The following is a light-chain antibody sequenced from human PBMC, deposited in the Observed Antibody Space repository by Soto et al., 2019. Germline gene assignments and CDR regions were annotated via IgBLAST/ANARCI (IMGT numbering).Light chain of an antibody. CDR1: QSVSSSY. V-gene: IGKV3-20*01. CDR2: GAS. J-gene: IGKJ3*01. Sequence: EIVLTQSPGTLSLSPGERATLSCRASQSVSSSYLTWYQQKPGQAPRLLIYGASGRATGIPDRFSGSGSGTDFTLTLSRLEPEDFAVYYCQQYGYSLFTFGPGTKVDIK. CDR3: QQYGYSLFT.